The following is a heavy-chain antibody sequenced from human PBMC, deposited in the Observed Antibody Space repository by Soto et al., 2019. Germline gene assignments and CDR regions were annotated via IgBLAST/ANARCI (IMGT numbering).Heavy chain of an antibody. J-gene: IGHJ6*02. Sequence: GSPRLSCAASRFTFSSYWMSWVRQAPGRGLEWVANIKEDGSDKYYADSVKGRFTISRDNAKKSLYVQMNSLRVEDTAVYYCARGIDDNASFGMDVWGQGTTVTVSS. CDR1: RFTFSSYW. D-gene: IGHD1-1*01. V-gene: IGHV3-7*01. CDR3: ARGIDDNASFGMDV. CDR2: IKEDGSDK.